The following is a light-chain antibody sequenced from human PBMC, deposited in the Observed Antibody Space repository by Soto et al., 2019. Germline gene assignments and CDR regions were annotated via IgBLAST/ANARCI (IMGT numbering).Light chain of an antibody. Sequence: QSALTQPAFVSGSPGQSITISCTGTYSDVGYYNHVSWFQQHPGKAPQLIIYEVSNRPLGISNRFSASKSGNTASLTISGLQAEDEADYYCGSYTDSDSPWVFGGGTKVTVL. CDR1: YSDVGYYNH. V-gene: IGLV2-14*01. J-gene: IGLJ3*02. CDR3: GSYTDSDSPWV. CDR2: EVS.